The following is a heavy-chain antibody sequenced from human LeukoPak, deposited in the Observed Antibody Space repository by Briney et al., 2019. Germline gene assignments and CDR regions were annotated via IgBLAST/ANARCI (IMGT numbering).Heavy chain of an antibody. J-gene: IGHJ5*02. D-gene: IGHD3-10*01. Sequence: SETLSLTCAVSGYSISSGYYWGWIRQPPGKGLEWIGSIYHSGSTYYNPSLKSRVTISVDTSKNRFSLKLSSVTAADTAVYYCARTSLGGAWFDPWGQGTLVTVSS. CDR1: GYSISSGYY. V-gene: IGHV4-38-2*01. CDR2: IYHSGST. CDR3: ARTSLGGAWFDP.